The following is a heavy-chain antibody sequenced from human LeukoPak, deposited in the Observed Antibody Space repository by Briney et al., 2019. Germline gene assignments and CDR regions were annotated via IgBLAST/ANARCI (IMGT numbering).Heavy chain of an antibody. CDR2: MSYGGTTK. V-gene: IGHV3-30-3*01. CDR3: ARGPPAGYGTSWYDC. D-gene: IGHD6-13*01. J-gene: IGHJ5*01. Sequence: GGSLRLSCAASGFTFSRFAMHWVRQSPGKGLEWVAVMSYGGTTKYYADSVKGRFTISRDNAKSSLYLQMNSLRAGDTAVYYCARGPPAGYGTSWYDCWGQGTLVTVSS. CDR1: GFTFSRFA.